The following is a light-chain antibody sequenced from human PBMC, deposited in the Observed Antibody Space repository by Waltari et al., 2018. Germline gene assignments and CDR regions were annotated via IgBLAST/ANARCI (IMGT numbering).Light chain of an antibody. CDR2: EVT. CDR3: CSYAGSGTLDVV. V-gene: IGLV2-23*02. J-gene: IGLJ2*01. Sequence: QSALTQPPSVSGSPGQSITISCTGASSDFGRYNLVSWYQQHPGKAPKVMIYEVTKRPSGVSDRFSGSRSGNTASLTISGLQPEDEADYYCCSYAGSGTLDVVFGGGTKLTVL. CDR1: SSDFGRYNL.